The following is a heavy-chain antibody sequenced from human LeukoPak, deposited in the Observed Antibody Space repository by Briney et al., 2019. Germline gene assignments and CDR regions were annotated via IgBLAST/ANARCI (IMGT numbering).Heavy chain of an antibody. Sequence: ASVKVSCKAPGYTFTSYAMHWVRQAPGQRLEWMGWINAGNGNTKYSQEFQGRVTITRDTSASTAYMELSSLRSDDTAVYYCARDGGFRIAVTDPFDYWGQGTLVTVSS. CDR3: ARDGGFRIAVTDPFDY. CDR2: INAGNGNT. V-gene: IGHV1-3*01. CDR1: GYTFTSYA. D-gene: IGHD6-19*01. J-gene: IGHJ4*02.